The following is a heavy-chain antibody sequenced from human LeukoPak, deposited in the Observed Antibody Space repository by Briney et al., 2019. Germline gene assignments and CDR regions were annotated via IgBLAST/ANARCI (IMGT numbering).Heavy chain of an antibody. D-gene: IGHD3-10*01. Sequence: GGSLRLSCAASGFTFSSYGMNWVRQAPGKGLEWVSSISSSSSFIFYADSVKGRFTISRDNSKNTLYLQMNSLRAEDTAVYYCAKAGGLWFGDAFDIWGQGTMVTVSS. J-gene: IGHJ3*02. V-gene: IGHV3-21*01. CDR1: GFTFSSYG. CDR2: ISSSSSFI. CDR3: AKAGGLWFGDAFDI.